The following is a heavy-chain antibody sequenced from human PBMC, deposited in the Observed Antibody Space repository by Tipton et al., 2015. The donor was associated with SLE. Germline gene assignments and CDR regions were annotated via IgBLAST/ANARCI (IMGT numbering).Heavy chain of an antibody. V-gene: IGHV3-74*01. J-gene: IGHJ4*02. CDR1: GFTFNNHW. CDR3: TRTEN. Sequence: SLRLSCTGSGFTFNNHWMHWVRQAPGQGLAWISRINTDGSSKTYADSVKGRFTISRDNAKNSLYLQMNSLRAEDTAVYYCTRTENWGQGTLVTVSS. CDR2: INTDGSSK.